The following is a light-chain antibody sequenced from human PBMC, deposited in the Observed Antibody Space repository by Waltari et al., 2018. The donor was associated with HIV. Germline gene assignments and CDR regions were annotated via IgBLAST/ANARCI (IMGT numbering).Light chain of an antibody. CDR3: QQYNSYSQT. CDR1: QSISSW. V-gene: IGKV1-5*03. J-gene: IGKJ1*01. Sequence: DIQMTQSPSTLSASVGDRVTITCRASQSISSWLAWYQQKPGKAPTLLIYKASSLESGVPSRFSGSGSGTEFTLTISSLQPDDFATYYCQQYNSYSQTFGQGTKVEIK. CDR2: KAS.